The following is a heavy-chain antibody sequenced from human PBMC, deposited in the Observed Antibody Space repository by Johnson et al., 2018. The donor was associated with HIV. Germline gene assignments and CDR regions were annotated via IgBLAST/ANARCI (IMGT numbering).Heavy chain of an antibody. CDR3: AREGYSGSLVWPDAFDI. D-gene: IGHD1-26*01. J-gene: IGHJ3*02. V-gene: IGHV3-66*01. CDR2: IYSGGST. Sequence: VQLVESGGGLVQPGESLRLSCAASGFTVSSNYMSWVRQAPGKGLEWVSVIYSGGSTYDADSVKGRFTISRDNSKNMLYLQMNRLRAEDTAVYYCAREGYSGSLVWPDAFDIWGQGTMVTVSS. CDR1: GFTVSSNY.